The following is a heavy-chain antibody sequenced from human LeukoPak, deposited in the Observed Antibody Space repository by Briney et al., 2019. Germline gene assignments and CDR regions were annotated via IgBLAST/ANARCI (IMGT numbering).Heavy chain of an antibody. D-gene: IGHD2-15*01. V-gene: IGHV4-34*01. Sequence: SETLSLTCAVYGASFSGYYWSWIRQPPGKGLEWVVEINHSGSTNYNTSLKSRVTISVDTSKNQFSLKLSSVNAADTAVYYCARGGPLTYDIVVVVAATHMFDYWGQGTLVTVSS. CDR1: GASFSGYY. J-gene: IGHJ4*02. CDR2: INHSGST. CDR3: ARGGPLTYDIVVVVAATHMFDY.